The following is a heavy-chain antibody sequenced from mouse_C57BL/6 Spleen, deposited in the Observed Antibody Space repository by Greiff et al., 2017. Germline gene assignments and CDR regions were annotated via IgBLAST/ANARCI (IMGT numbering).Heavy chain of an antibody. CDR2: KWTGGGT. J-gene: IGHJ2*01. CDR1: GFSLTSYA. Sequence: VKLVESGPGLVAPSQSLSITCTVSGFSLTSYAISWVRQPPGKGLEWLGVKWTGGGTNYNSALKARLSISKDNSKSKFFLKMNSLQTDDTARYYCARRSTTVVDGFDYWGQGTTLTVSS. D-gene: IGHD1-1*01. V-gene: IGHV2-9-1*01. CDR3: ARRSTTVVDGFDY.